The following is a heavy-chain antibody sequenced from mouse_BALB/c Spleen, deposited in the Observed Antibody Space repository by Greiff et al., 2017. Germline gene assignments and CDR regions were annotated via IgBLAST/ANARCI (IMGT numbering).Heavy chain of an antibody. Sequence: VQLQQSGAELMKPGASVKISCKATGYTFSSYWIEWVKQRPGHGLEWIGEILPGSGSTNYNEKFKGKATFTADTSSNTAYMQLSSLTSEDSAVYYCARGTYYGNSDYWGQGTTLTVSS. D-gene: IGHD2-10*01. CDR2: ILPGSGST. J-gene: IGHJ2*01. CDR3: ARGTYYGNSDY. V-gene: IGHV1-9*01. CDR1: GYTFSSYW.